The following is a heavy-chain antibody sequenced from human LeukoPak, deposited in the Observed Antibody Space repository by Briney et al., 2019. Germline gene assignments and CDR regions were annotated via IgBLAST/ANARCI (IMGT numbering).Heavy chain of an antibody. CDR1: GGSISSGDYY. J-gene: IGHJ4*02. D-gene: IGHD1-26*01. Sequence: SQTLSLTCTVSGGSISSGDYYWSWIRQPPGKGLEWIGYIYYSGSTYYNPSLKSRVTISVDASKNQFSLKLSSVTAADTAVYYCARETKIIVGASRGNYFDYWGQGTLVTVSS. CDR3: ARETKIIVGASRGNYFDY. V-gene: IGHV4-30-4*01. CDR2: IYYSGST.